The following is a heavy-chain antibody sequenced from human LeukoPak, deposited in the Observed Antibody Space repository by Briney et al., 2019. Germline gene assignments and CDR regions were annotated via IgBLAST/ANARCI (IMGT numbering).Heavy chain of an antibody. CDR2: ISHSGGTT. D-gene: IGHD7-27*01. V-gene: IGHV3-23*01. J-gene: IGHJ4*02. Sequence: TGGSLRLSCAASGMPFSSDAMSWVRQAPGKGPEWVSAISHSGGTTYYADSVKGRFTITRDNSKNTLYLQMNSLRAEDTAVYYCARDLNWETHWGQGTLVSVSS. CDR3: ARDLNWETH. CDR1: GMPFSSDA.